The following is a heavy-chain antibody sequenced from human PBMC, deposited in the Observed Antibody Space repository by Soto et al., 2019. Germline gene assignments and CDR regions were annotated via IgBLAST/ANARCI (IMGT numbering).Heavy chain of an antibody. CDR3: ARVLGIVYYYYMDV. CDR1: GGSFSGYY. Sequence: QVQLQQWGAGLLKPSETLSLTCAVYGGSFSGYYWSWIRQPPGKGLEWIGEINHSGSTNYNPSLKSRVIISVDTSKNQFSLKLSSVTAADTAVYYCARVLGIVYYYYMDVWGKGTTVTVSS. D-gene: IGHD1-26*01. V-gene: IGHV4-34*01. CDR2: INHSGST. J-gene: IGHJ6*03.